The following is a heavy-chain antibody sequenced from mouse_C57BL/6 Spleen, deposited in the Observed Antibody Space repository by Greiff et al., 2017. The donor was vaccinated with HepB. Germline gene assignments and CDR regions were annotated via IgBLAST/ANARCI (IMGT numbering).Heavy chain of an antibody. J-gene: IGHJ2*01. CDR1: GYTFTNYW. CDR2: IYPGGGYT. D-gene: IGHD2-3*01. V-gene: IGHV1-63*01. Sequence: QVQLQQSGAELVRPGPSVKMSCKASGYTFTNYWIGWAKQRPGHGLEWIGDIYPGGGYTNYNEKFKGKATLTADKSSSTAYMQFSSLTSEDSAIYYCAREGDGYLDYWGQGTTLTVSS. CDR3: AREGDGYLDY.